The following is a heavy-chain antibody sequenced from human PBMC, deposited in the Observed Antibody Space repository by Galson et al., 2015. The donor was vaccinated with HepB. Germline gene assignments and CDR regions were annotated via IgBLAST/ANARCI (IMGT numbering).Heavy chain of an antibody. J-gene: IGHJ6*02. CDR2: IKQDESEE. D-gene: IGHD1-26*01. CDR1: GFTFRTYW. Sequence: SLRLSCAASGFTFRTYWMSWVRQAPGKGLEWVANIKQDESEEDFVDSVKGRFTISRDNAKNSLYLQMSSLRAEDTALYYCAKDIVGAISPGMDVWGQGTTVTVSS. V-gene: IGHV3-7*03. CDR3: AKDIVGAISPGMDV.